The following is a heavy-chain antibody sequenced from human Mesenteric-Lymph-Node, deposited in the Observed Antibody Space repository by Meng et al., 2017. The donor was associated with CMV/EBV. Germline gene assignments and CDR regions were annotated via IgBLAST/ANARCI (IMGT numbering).Heavy chain of an antibody. Sequence: ASVKVSCKASGYTFTSYAMHWVRQAPGQRLEWMGWSNAGNGNTKYSQEFQGRVTITRDTSASTAYMELSSLRSEDTAVYYCARGKGTFGVMDVWGQGTTVTVSS. CDR1: GYTFTSYA. CDR2: SNAGNGNT. J-gene: IGHJ6*02. V-gene: IGHV1-3*02. CDR3: ARGKGTFGVMDV. D-gene: IGHD3-10*01.